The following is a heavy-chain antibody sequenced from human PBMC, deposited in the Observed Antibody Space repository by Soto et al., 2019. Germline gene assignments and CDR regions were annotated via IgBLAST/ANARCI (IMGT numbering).Heavy chain of an antibody. V-gene: IGHV1-69*01. CDR1: GDTFMNCV. Sequence: QVQVVQSGVEVRRPGSSVKVSCKASGDTFMNCVISRVRQAPGQGLEWMGGIIPLFGTTDFAQRFQGRLTITTDESTTTAFMERSRLRSEDTATYYWAAELGFGKLSGGWGHGTTVIVSS. J-gene: IGHJ6*02. CDR2: IIPLFGTT. D-gene: IGHD3-10*01. CDR3: AAELGFGKLSGG.